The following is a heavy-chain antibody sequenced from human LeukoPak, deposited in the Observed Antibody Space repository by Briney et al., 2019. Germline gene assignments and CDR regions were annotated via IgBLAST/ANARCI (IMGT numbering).Heavy chain of an antibody. J-gene: IGHJ4*02. V-gene: IGHV3-30-3*01. Sequence: AGSLRLSCAASGFTLSSYPMHCVRKAPGKGLERVAVIPYDGSNKYYADSVKGRFTISRDNSKNTLYLQMNSLRAEDTAVYYCARDKADFWSGLDYWGQGTPVTVSS. CDR2: IPYDGSNK. CDR1: GFTLSSYP. CDR3: ARDKADFWSGLDY. D-gene: IGHD3-3*01.